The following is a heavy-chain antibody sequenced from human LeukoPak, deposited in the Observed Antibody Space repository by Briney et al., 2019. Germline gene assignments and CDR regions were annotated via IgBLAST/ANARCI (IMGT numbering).Heavy chain of an antibody. V-gene: IGHV3-9*01. J-gene: IGHJ4*02. Sequence: GGSLRLSCAASGFTFDDYAMHWVRQAPGKGLEWVSGISWNSGSIGYADSVKGRFTISRDNAKNSLYLQMNSLRAEDTALYYCAKDMGATKRAYFDYWGQGTLATVSS. CDR3: AKDMGATKRAYFDY. CDR1: GFTFDDYA. CDR2: ISWNSGSI. D-gene: IGHD1-26*01.